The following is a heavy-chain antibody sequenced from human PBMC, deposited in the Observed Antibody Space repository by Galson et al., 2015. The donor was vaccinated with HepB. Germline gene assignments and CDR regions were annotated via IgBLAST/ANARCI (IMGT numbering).Heavy chain of an antibody. D-gene: IGHD2-2*01. J-gene: IGHJ3*02. CDR2: IIPIFGTA. CDR3: ASPIERYCSSTSCLYAFDI. Sequence: SVKVSCKASGGTFSSYAISWVRQAPGQGLEWMGGIIPIFGTANYAQKFQGRVTITADESTSTAYMELSSLRSEDTAVYYCASPIERYCSSTSCLYAFDIWGQGTMVTVSS. V-gene: IGHV1-69*13. CDR1: GGTFSSYA.